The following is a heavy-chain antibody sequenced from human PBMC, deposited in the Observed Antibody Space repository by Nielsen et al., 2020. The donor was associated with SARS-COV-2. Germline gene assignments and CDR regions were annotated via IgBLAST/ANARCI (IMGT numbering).Heavy chain of an antibody. CDR1: GGSISSYY. V-gene: IGHV4-59*12. Sequence: SETLSLTCTVSGGSISSYYWSWIRQPPGKGLEWIGYIYYSGSTNYNPSLKSRVTISVDTSKNQFSLKLSSVTAADTAVYYCARLRPGMYYFDYWGQGTLVTVSS. J-gene: IGHJ4*02. CDR3: ARLRPGMYYFDY. CDR2: IYYSGST. D-gene: IGHD6-6*01.